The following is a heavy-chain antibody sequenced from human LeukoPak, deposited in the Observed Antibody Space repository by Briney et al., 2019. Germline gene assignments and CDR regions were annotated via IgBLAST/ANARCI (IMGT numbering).Heavy chain of an antibody. D-gene: IGHD1-1*01. CDR1: GFTFSSYA. V-gene: IGHV3-30-3*01. J-gene: IGHJ4*02. Sequence: PGRSLRLSCAASGFTFSSYAMHWVRQAPGKGLEWVAVISYDGSNKYYADSVKGRFTISRHNSKNTLYLQMNSLRTEDTAVYYCAREAENEDVRGYFDYWGQGTLVTVSS. CDR2: ISYDGSNK. CDR3: AREAENEDVRGYFDY.